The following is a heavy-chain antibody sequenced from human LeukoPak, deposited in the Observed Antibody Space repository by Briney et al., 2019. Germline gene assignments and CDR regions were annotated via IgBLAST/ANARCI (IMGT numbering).Heavy chain of an antibody. V-gene: IGHV3-11*04. J-gene: IGHJ4*02. CDR2: IDNSGTI. D-gene: IGHD2-21*02. Sequence: GGSLTLSCAASGVTFSDYFMSWIRHGPGKGLEWVSHIDNSGTIYYADSVKGRATISRDNAKNSLYLQMNSLRAEDTSVYYCARPAYCGGNCYYFPDYWGQGTLVTVSS. CDR3: ARPAYCGGNCYYFPDY. CDR1: GVTFSDYF.